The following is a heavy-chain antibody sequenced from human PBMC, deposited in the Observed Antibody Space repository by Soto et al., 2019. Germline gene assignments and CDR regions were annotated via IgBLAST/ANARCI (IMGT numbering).Heavy chain of an antibody. V-gene: IGHV3-7*01. D-gene: IGHD3-10*01. CDR2: IKQDGSEK. J-gene: IGHJ6*03. Sequence: GGSLKLSCAASGFTFSSYWMSWVRQAPGKGLEWVANIKQDGSEKYYVDSVKGRFTISRDNAKNSLYLQMNSLRAEDTAVYYCARDPLWFGEPRSYYYYMDVWGKGTTVTVSS. CDR3: ARDPLWFGEPRSYYYYMDV. CDR1: GFTFSSYW.